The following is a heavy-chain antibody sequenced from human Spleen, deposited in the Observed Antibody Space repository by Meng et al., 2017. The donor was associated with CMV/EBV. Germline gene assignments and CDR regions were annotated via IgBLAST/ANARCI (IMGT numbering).Heavy chain of an antibody. Sequence: SGFTFSSYAMSWVRQAPGKGLEWVSAISGSGGSTYYADSVKGRFTISRDNSKNTLYLQMNSLRAEDTAVYYCAKGFGYYGSGSDYFDYWGQGTLVTVSS. CDR1: GFTFSSYA. V-gene: IGHV3-23*01. CDR3: AKGFGYYGSGSDYFDY. CDR2: ISGSGGST. D-gene: IGHD3-10*01. J-gene: IGHJ4*02.